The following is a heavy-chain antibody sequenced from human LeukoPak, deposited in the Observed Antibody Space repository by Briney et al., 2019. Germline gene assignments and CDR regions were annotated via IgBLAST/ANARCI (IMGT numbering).Heavy chain of an antibody. CDR1: GYTFTGHY. J-gene: IGHJ6*03. D-gene: IGHD3-22*01. CDR2: INPKNAGT. CDR3: ARSGVIWAPSYYYYYMDV. Sequence: GASVKVSCKASGYTFTGHYIHWVRQAPGQGLEWMGWINPKNAGTNYAQKFQGRVTMTRDTSISTAYMELSRLRSDDTAVYYCARSGVIWAPSYYYYYMDVWGKGATVTVSS. V-gene: IGHV1-2*02.